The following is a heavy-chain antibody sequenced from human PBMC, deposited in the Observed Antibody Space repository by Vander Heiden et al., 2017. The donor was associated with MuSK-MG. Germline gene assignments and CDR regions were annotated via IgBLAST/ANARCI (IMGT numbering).Heavy chain of an antibody. CDR1: TFSSYG. CDR3: AISGGGIELDAFDI. CDR2: IWYDGSNK. D-gene: IGHD2-8*01. Sequence: TFSSYGMHWVRQAPGKGLEWVAVIWYDGSNKYYADSVKGRFTISRDNSKNTLYLQMNSLRAEDTAVYYCAISGGGIELDAFDIWGQGTMVTVSS. J-gene: IGHJ3*02. V-gene: IGHV3-33*01.